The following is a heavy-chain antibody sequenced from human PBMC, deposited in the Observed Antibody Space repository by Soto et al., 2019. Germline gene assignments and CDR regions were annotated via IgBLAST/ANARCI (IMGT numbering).Heavy chain of an antibody. V-gene: IGHV2-70*17. CDR3: ARGSGGY. CDR2: IDWDDNK. CDR1: GFSLSTSGMC. Sequence: SGPTLVNPTQTLTLTGTFSGFSLSTSGMCVIWIRQPPGKALEWLARIDWDDNKFYSTSPKTRLTISKDTSKNQVVLTMTNMGPVDTATYYCARGSGGYWGQGTLVTVSS. D-gene: IGHD6-19*01. J-gene: IGHJ4*02.